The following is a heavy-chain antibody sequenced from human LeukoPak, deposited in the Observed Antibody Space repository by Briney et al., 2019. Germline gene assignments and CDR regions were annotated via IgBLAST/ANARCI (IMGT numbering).Heavy chain of an antibody. Sequence: GGSLRLSCAASGFTFSGSAMHRVRQSSGKGLEWVGRITSKTNNYATAYAASVRGRFTVSRDDSKNTAYLQMHSLKTEDTAVYYCTRLFPSQTAVSELDWGLGTLVTVSS. CDR1: GFTFSGSA. V-gene: IGHV3-73*01. D-gene: IGHD6-19*01. J-gene: IGHJ4*02. CDR2: ITSKTNNYAT. CDR3: TRLFPSQTAVSELD.